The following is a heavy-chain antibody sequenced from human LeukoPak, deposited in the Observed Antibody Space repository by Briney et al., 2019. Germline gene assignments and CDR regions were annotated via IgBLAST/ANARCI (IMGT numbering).Heavy chain of an antibody. CDR2: IYYSGTT. Sequence: EASETLSLTCTVSGGSLSTYFWTWIRQPPGKGLEWIGYIYYSGTTNYNPSLKSRVTISVDTSKNQFSLKLSSVTAADTAAYYCARRTGEGAFDIWGQGTMVTVSS. D-gene: IGHD3-16*01. J-gene: IGHJ3*02. CDR3: ARRTGEGAFDI. V-gene: IGHV4-59*08. CDR1: GGSLSTYF.